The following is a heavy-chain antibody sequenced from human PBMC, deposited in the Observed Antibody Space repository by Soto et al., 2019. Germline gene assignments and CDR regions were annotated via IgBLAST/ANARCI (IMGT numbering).Heavy chain of an antibody. Sequence: GGSLRLSCAASGFTFSSYAMSWVRQAPGKGLEWVSAISGSGGSTYYADSVKGRFTISRDNSKNTLYLQMNSLRAEDTAVYYCAKDPGAPKYSGYDYFDYWGQGTLVTVPQ. V-gene: IGHV3-23*01. D-gene: IGHD5-12*01. CDR1: GFTFSSYA. J-gene: IGHJ4*02. CDR3: AKDPGAPKYSGYDYFDY. CDR2: ISGSGGST.